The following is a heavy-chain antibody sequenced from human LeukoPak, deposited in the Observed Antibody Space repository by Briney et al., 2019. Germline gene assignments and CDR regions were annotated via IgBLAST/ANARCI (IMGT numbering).Heavy chain of an antibody. D-gene: IGHD6-25*01. V-gene: IGHV4-59*05. CDR3: ATLRSSGWPHAKSY. Sequence: GSLRLSCAASGFTFSSYAMTWVRQPPGKGLEWIASIYDSGNTYYSSSLKSRVTISIDTSENQFSLKLNSVTAADTAVYYCATLRSSGWPHAKSYWGKGTLVTVSS. CDR2: IYDSGNT. CDR1: GFTFSSYA. J-gene: IGHJ4*02.